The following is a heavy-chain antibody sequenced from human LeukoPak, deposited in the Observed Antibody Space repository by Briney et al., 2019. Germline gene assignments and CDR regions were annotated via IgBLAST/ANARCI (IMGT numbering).Heavy chain of an antibody. D-gene: IGHD2-15*01. Sequence: PGGSLRLSCAASEFTISDHYMDWVRQAPGKGLEWVGRTSNKADSYTTYYAVSVKGRFTISRDESKNLLYLQMKSLKAEDTAVYYCTRHYFSDWGQGTLVTVSS. J-gene: IGHJ4*02. CDR3: TRHYFSD. V-gene: IGHV3-72*01. CDR2: TSNKADSYTT. CDR1: EFTISDHY.